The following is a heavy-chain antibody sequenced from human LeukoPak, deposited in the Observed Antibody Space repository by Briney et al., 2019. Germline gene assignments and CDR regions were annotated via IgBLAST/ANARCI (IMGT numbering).Heavy chain of an antibody. CDR2: INSDGSST. CDR3: ARDRVVTGICGAFDI. V-gene: IGHV3-74*01. D-gene: IGHD2-21*02. CDR1: GFTFSSYW. J-gene: IGHJ3*02. Sequence: GGSLRLSCAASGFTFSSYWMHWVRQAPGKGLVWVSRINSDGSSTSHADSVKGRFTISRDNAKNTLYLQMNSLRAEDTAVYYCARDRVVTGICGAFDIWGQGTMVTVSS.